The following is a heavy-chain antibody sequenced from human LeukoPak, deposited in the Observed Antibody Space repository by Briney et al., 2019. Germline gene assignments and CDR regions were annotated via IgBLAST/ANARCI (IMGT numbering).Heavy chain of an antibody. Sequence: GESLKISCKASGYSFTRYFIGWVRQVPGKGLEWRAIIFPGDSDTRYSPSFQGQVTISADKSISTVYLQWSSLKASDSAMYYCARPPVDIGMVQIVDWGQGTLVSVSS. J-gene: IGHJ4*02. D-gene: IGHD5-12*01. CDR3: ARPPVDIGMVQIVD. V-gene: IGHV5-51*01. CDR1: GYSFTRYF. CDR2: IFPGDSDT.